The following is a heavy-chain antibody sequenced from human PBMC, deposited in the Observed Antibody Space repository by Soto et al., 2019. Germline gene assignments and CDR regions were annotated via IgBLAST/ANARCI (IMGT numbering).Heavy chain of an antibody. CDR3: AREEGIGYCSGGSCYPIRYYYMDV. Sequence: SETLSLTCAVYGGSFSGYYWSWIRQPPGKGLEWIGEINHSGSTNYNPSLKSRVTISVDTSKNQFSLKLSSVTAADTAVYYCAREEGIGYCSGGSCYPIRYYYMDVWGKGTTVTVSS. D-gene: IGHD2-15*01. V-gene: IGHV4-34*01. J-gene: IGHJ6*03. CDR1: GGSFSGYY. CDR2: INHSGST.